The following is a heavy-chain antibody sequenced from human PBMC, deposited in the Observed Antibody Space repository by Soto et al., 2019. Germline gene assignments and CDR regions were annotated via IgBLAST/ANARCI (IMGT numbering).Heavy chain of an antibody. CDR1: GSTFSSYA. V-gene: IGHV1-69*01. CDR3: ARSGYSYGLFDY. Sequence: QVQLVQSGAEVKKPGSSVKVSCKASGSTFSSYAISWVRQAPGQGLEWMGGIIPIFGTANYAQKFQGRVTITADESTSTAYMGLSSLRSEDTDVYYCARSGYSYGLFDYWGQGTLVTVSS. J-gene: IGHJ4*02. D-gene: IGHD5-18*01. CDR2: IIPIFGTA.